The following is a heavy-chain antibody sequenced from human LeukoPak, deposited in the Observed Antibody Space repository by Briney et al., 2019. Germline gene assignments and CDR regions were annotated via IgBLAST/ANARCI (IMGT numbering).Heavy chain of an antibody. D-gene: IGHD1/OR15-1a*01. V-gene: IGHV3-33*08. Sequence: GGSLRLSCAASGFTFSTYGMHWVRQAPGKGLEWVAVIWYDGTNKYYADSVKGRFTISRDNSKNTLYLQMNSLRAEDTAVYYCARVRTPGSPGNKYYYYAMDVWGQGTTVTVSS. J-gene: IGHJ6*02. CDR2: IWYDGTNK. CDR3: ARVRTPGSPGNKYYYYAMDV. CDR1: GFTFSTYG.